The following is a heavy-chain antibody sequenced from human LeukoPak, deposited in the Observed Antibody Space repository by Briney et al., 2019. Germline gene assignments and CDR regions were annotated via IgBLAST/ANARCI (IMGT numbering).Heavy chain of an antibody. J-gene: IGHJ4*02. V-gene: IGHV4-34*01. CDR3: AIRRWQLDY. D-gene: IGHD4-23*01. CDR1: GGSFDAFY. CDR2: INHSGST. Sequence: SETLSLTCAVDGGSFDAFYWTWIRQPPGKGLEYIGEINHSGSTNYNPSLKSRVTISVDTSKKQFSLNLSSVTAADTAVYYCAIRRWQLDYWGQGTLVTVSS.